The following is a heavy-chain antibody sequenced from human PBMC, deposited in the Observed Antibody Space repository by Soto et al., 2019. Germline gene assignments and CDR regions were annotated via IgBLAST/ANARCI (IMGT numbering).Heavy chain of an antibody. V-gene: IGHV5-51*01. CDR3: ARHEQFYYYYYGMDV. Sequence: GESLKISCKASGYSFTTYWIAWVRQMPGKGLEWMGIINPGDSDIRYSPSFQGQVAISADNSISTAYLQWSSLKASDTAMYYCARHEQFYYYYYGMDVWGQGTAVTVSS. CDR1: GYSFTTYW. D-gene: IGHD4-4*01. CDR2: INPGDSDI. J-gene: IGHJ6*02.